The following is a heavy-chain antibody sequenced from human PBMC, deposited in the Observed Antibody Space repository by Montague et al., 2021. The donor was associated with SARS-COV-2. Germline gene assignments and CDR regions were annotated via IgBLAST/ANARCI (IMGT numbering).Heavy chain of an antibody. J-gene: IGHJ4*02. V-gene: IGHV4-34*01. D-gene: IGHD3-9*01. CDR3: ARGVYNRVIFVVSPRYYFDY. CDR2: VSHPGSA. Sequence: SETLSLTCAVYTEAFNGYYWTWIRQPPGKGLEWIGDVSHPGSAKYNPSLKGRVSILVNTWRKQVSLRLTSVTAADTATYYCARGVYNRVIFVVSPRYYFDYWGQGNMVAVSA. CDR1: TEAFNGYY.